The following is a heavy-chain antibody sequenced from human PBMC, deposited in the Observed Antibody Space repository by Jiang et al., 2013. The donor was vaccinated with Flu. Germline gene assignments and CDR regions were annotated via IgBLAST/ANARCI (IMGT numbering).Heavy chain of an antibody. CDR2: IYHSGST. Sequence: GPGLVKPSETLSLTCTVSGYSISSGYYWGWIRQPPGKGLEWIGSIYHSGSTYYNPSLKSRVTISVDTSKNQFSLKLSSVTAADTAVYYCASLGSNGDYDLGDYWGQG. J-gene: IGHJ4*02. D-gene: IGHD4-17*01. CDR3: ASLGSNGDYDLGDY. CDR1: GYSISSGYY. V-gene: IGHV4-38-2*02.